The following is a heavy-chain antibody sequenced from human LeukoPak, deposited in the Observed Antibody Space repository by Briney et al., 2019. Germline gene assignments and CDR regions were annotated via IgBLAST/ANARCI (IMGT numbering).Heavy chain of an antibody. CDR3: ARSYYDSSGYFQH. V-gene: IGHV1-69*05. CDR1: GGTFSSYA. Sequence: SVKVSCKASGGTFSSYANSWVRQAPGQGLEWMGRIIPIFGTANYAQKFQGRVTITTDESTSTAYMELSSLRSEDTAVYYCARSYYDSSGYFQHWGQGTLVTVSS. J-gene: IGHJ1*01. CDR2: IIPIFGTA. D-gene: IGHD3-22*01.